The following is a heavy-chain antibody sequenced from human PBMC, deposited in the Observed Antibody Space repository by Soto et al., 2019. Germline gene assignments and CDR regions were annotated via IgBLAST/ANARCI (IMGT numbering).Heavy chain of an antibody. V-gene: IGHV3-72*01. CDR2: TRDKPNSYTT. Sequence: PGGSLRLSCVASGFTLSDYYVDWVRQAPGKGLEWVGRTRDKPNSYTTEYAAYVEGRFTISRDDSKNSLYLQLNSMNTEETAVYYCGRGGYRHYSAYYYYALDVWGQGTTVTVSS. CDR3: GRGGYRHYSAYYYYALDV. CDR1: GFTLSDYY. D-gene: IGHD4-4*01. J-gene: IGHJ6*02.